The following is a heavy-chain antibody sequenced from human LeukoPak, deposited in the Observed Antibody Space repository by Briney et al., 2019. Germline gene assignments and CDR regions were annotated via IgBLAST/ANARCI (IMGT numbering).Heavy chain of an antibody. CDR1: GVTFSSYW. J-gene: IGHJ4*02. CDR2: ISGSGGST. CDR3: ARDPVGAELDY. Sequence: GGSLRLSCAASGVTFSSYWMSWVRQAPGKGLEWVSAISGSGGSTYYADSVKGRFTISRDNAKNTLYLQMNSLRAEDTAVYYCARDPVGAELDYWGQGTLVTVSS. V-gene: IGHV3-23*01.